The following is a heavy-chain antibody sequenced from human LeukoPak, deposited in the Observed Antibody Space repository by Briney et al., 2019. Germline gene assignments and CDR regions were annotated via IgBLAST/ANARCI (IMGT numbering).Heavy chain of an antibody. D-gene: IGHD1-26*01. Sequence: GGSLRLSCAASGFSFSTIYMSWVRQTPGQGLEWVANINVDGTAEYYVDSVKGRFTISGDNAKNSLYLQMNSLRAEDTAVYYCARDPYRFAFDIWGQGTVVLVSS. CDR2: INVDGTAE. CDR3: ARDPYRFAFDI. J-gene: IGHJ3*02. CDR1: GFSFSTIY. V-gene: IGHV3-7*03.